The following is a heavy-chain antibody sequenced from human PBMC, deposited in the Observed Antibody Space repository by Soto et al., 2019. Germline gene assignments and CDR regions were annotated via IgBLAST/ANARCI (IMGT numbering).Heavy chain of an antibody. CDR1: GFSLSNARMG. J-gene: IGHJ5*02. D-gene: IGHD6-13*01. CDR2: IFSNDEK. V-gene: IGHV2-26*01. CDR3: ARIRGSSWQPNWFDP. Sequence: QVTLKESGPVLVKPTEPLTLTCTVSGFSLSNARMGVSWIRQPPGKALEWLAHIFSNDEKSYSTSLKSRLTISKDTSKSQVVLTMTNMDPVDTATYYCARIRGSSWQPNWFDPWGQGTLVTVSS.